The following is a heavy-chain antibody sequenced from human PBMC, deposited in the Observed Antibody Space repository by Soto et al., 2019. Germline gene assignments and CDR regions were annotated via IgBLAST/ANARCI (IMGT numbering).Heavy chain of an antibody. V-gene: IGHV3-23*01. J-gene: IGHJ4*02. CDR2: ISGSGGST. Sequence: GGSLRLSCAASGFTFSSYAMSWVRQAPGKGLEWVSAISGSGGSTYYADSVKGRFAISRDNSKNTLYLQMNSLRAEDTAVYYCAKARAQYYDFWSGYPVDYWGQGTLVTVSS. CDR1: GFTFSSYA. D-gene: IGHD3-3*01. CDR3: AKARAQYYDFWSGYPVDY.